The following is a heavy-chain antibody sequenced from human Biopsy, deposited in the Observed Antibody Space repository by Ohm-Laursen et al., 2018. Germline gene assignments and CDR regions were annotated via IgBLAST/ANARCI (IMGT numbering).Heavy chain of an antibody. V-gene: IGHV4-4*09. D-gene: IGHD2-15*01. Sequence: SETLSLTCTVSGVSITAYYWSWIRQPPGKGLEGIGNIHHSGSTNYNPSLKSRLTISVNTSKNQFSLKLSSVTAAGTAVYYCARMDCSGGSCHYYSYGMDVWGQGTTVTVSS. J-gene: IGHJ6*02. CDR2: IHHSGST. CDR1: GVSITAYY. CDR3: ARMDCSGGSCHYYSYGMDV.